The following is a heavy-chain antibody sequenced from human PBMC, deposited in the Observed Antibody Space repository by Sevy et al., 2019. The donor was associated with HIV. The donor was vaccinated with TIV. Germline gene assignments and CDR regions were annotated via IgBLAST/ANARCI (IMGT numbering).Heavy chain of an antibody. V-gene: IGHV1-24*01. Sequence: ASVKVSCKVSGYTLNQLSMHWVRQAAGKGLEWMGSFDPEDGETAYAQKFQGRVTMTEDTSIDIAYMELSSLRSEDTAVYYCATTKDYYESSGSPVDYWGQGTLVTVSS. CDR3: ATTKDYYESSGSPVDY. D-gene: IGHD3-22*01. CDR2: FDPEDGET. CDR1: GYTLNQLS. J-gene: IGHJ4*02.